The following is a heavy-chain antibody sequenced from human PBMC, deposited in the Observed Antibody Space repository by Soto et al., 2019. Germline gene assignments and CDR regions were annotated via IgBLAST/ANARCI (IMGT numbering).Heavy chain of an antibody. D-gene: IGHD6-13*01. V-gene: IGHV5-51*01. Sequence: EVQLVQSGAEVKKPGESLKISCKGSGYSFTSYWIGWVRQMPGKGLEWMGIIYPGDSDTRYSPSFQGQVTISADKSIRTGYPPLSRLKAPDTAMYYCARTSAAGKYYYGMDVWGQGTTVTVSS. CDR2: IYPGDSDT. J-gene: IGHJ6*02. CDR1: GYSFTSYW. CDR3: ARTSAAGKYYYGMDV.